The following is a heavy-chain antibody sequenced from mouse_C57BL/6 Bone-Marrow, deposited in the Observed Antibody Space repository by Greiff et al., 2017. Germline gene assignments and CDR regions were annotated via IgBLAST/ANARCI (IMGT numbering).Heavy chain of an antibody. CDR3: TNYYGSNWYFDV. J-gene: IGHJ1*03. CDR1: GFNIKDDY. Sequence: EVQRVESGAELVRPGASVKLSCTASGFNIKDDYMHWVKQRPEQGLEWIGWIDPENGDTEYASKFQGKATITADTSSNTAYLQLSSLTSEDTAVYYCTNYYGSNWYFDVWGTGTTVTVSS. CDR2: IDPENGDT. D-gene: IGHD1-1*01. V-gene: IGHV14-4*01.